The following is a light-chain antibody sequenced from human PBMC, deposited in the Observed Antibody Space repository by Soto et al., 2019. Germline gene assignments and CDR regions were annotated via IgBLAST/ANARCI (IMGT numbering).Light chain of an antibody. CDR1: QSVSANY. Sequence: IVLTQSPGTLSLSPGERATLSCRASQSVSANYLAWYQQKPGQPPRLLIYGASSRATGIPDRFSGSGSGTDFTLTISRLEPEDFAVYYCQQYGSSPRTFGQGTKVEI. V-gene: IGKV3-20*01. J-gene: IGKJ1*01. CDR3: QQYGSSPRT. CDR2: GAS.